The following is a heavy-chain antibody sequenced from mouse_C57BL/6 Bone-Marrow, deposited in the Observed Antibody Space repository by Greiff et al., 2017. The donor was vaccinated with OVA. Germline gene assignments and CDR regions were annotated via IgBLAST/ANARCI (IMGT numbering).Heavy chain of an antibody. CDR3: SREIRFYYFDY. CDR2: IIYSGST. D-gene: IGHD1-1*01. CDR1: GYSITSGYD. Sequence: EVQRVESGPGMVKPSQSLSLTCTVSGYSITSGYDWHWIRHFPGNQLEWMGYIIYSGSTNYNPSLKSLISVTHDTSKNHFFLKLNSVTTEDTATYYCSREIRFYYFDYWGQGTTLTVSS. V-gene: IGHV3-1*01. J-gene: IGHJ2*01.